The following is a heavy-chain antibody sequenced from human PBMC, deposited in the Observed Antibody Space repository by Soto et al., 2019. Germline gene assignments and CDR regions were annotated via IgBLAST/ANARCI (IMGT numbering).Heavy chain of an antibody. Sequence: TLSLTCTVSGGSISSDSFYWAWIRQPPGEGLEWIGIIYHSGDTYYNPSLAGRLTMSVDTSNQFSLTLRSVTAADTALYYCARNQPQRYCSGGTCRPAYGMDVWGQGTTVTVSS. D-gene: IGHD2-15*01. CDR3: ARNQPQRYCSGGTCRPAYGMDV. J-gene: IGHJ6*02. CDR2: IYHSGDT. V-gene: IGHV4-39*01. CDR1: GGSISSDSFY.